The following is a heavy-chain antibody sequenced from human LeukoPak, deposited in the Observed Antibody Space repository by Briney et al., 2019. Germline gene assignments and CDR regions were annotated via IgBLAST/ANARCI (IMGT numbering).Heavy chain of an antibody. D-gene: IGHD1-26*01. Sequence: GRSLRLSCAASGFTFSSFGMHWVRQAPGKGLEWVAGIWSDGSEEFYADSLKGRFTISRDNSKNTLYLQMNTLRAEDTAVYYCARVVGSGRFDYWGQGTLVTVSS. CDR2: IWSDGSEE. V-gene: IGHV3-33*01. CDR3: ARVVGSGRFDY. CDR1: GFTFSSFG. J-gene: IGHJ4*02.